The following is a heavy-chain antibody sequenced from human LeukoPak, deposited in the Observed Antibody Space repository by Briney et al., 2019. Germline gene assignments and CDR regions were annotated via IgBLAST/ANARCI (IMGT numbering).Heavy chain of an antibody. Sequence: GGSLRLSCAASGFTFSSYWMHWVRQAPGKGLEWVAFIRYDGSNKYYADSVKGRFTISRDNSKNTLYLQMNSLRAEDTAVYYCAKDHGDYYNYYYYYMDVWGKGTTVTISS. J-gene: IGHJ6*03. CDR3: AKDHGDYYNYYYYYMDV. CDR2: IRYDGSNK. D-gene: IGHD4-17*01. CDR1: GFTFSSYW. V-gene: IGHV3-30*02.